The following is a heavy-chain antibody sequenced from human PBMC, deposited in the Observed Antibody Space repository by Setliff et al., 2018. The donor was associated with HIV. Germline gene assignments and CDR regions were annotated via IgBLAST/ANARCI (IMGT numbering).Heavy chain of an antibody. CDR2: IYYSGST. D-gene: IGHD6-13*01. CDR3: ARDGRIAAAGTFDY. CDR1: GGSISTSNYY. V-gene: IGHV4-39*07. J-gene: IGHJ4*02. Sequence: PSETLSLTCILSGGSISTSNYYWGWIRQPPGKGLEWIGSIYYSGSTYYTPSLKSRVTISVDTSKNQFSLKLSSVTAADTAVYYCARDGRIAAAGTFDYWGQGTLVTVSS.